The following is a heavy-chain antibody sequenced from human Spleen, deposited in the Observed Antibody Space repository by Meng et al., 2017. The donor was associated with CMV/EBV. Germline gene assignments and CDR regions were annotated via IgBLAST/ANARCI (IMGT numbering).Heavy chain of an antibody. Sequence: GGSLRLSCAASGFTFSSYGMHWVRQAPGKGLECVAFIRYDGSTKYYADSVKGRFTISRDNSKNTLYLQMNSLRAEDTAVYYCAKWGGIVVVPAAINYYGMDVWGQGTTVTVSS. V-gene: IGHV3-30*02. CDR2: IRYDGSTK. CDR1: GFTFSSYG. J-gene: IGHJ6*02. D-gene: IGHD2-2*02. CDR3: AKWGGIVVVPAAINYYGMDV.